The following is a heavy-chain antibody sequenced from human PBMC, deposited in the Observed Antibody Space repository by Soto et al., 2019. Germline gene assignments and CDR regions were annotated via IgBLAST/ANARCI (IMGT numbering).Heavy chain of an antibody. CDR3: TGEGFLSIYSASSWFDP. CDR1: GDSVSSDRAA. J-gene: IGHJ5*02. V-gene: IGHV6-1*01. D-gene: IGHD3-3*01. Sequence: PSQTLSLTCAISGDSVSSDRAAWNWTRQSPSRGLEWLGRTYHRYRWNNDYAVSVKSRITVGAATYNFSFSLRLNSVTHKDAAVYYRTGEGFLSIYSASSWFDPWGQGTLVTVSS. CDR2: TYHRYRWNN.